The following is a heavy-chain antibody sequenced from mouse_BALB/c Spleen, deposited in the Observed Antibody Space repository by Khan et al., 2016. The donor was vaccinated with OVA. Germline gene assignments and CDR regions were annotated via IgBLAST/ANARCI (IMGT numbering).Heavy chain of an antibody. V-gene: IGHV3-2*02. D-gene: IGHD2-3*01. CDR2: ISYSGST. J-gene: IGHJ4*01. Sequence: EVQLVESGPGLVKPSQSLSLTCTVTGYSITSDYAWNWLRQFPGNKLEWMGYISYSGSTNYPPALKSRISITRDTSKNQFFLQLNSVTTEDTATYYCARDGSRYNYAMDYWGQGTSVTVSS. CDR1: GYSITSDYA. CDR3: ARDGSRYNYAMDY.